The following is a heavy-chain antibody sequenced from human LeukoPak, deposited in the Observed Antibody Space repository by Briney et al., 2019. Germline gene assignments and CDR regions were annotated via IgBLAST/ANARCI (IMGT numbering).Heavy chain of an antibody. CDR3: AKDLGRFGELLWDY. D-gene: IGHD3-10*01. V-gene: IGHV3-23*01. CDR2: ISGSGGST. CDR1: GFTFSSYA. Sequence: PGGSLRLSCGASGFTFSSYAMGWVRQAPGKGLEWVSAISGSGGSTYYADSVKGRFTTSRDNSKNTLYLQMNSLRAEDTAVYYCAKDLGRFGELLWDYWGQGTLVTVSS. J-gene: IGHJ4*02.